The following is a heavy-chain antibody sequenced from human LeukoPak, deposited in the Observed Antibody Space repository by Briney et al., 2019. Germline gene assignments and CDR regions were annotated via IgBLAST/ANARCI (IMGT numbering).Heavy chain of an antibody. CDR3: AKDRNGVHPYFQH. Sequence: GGSLRLSCAASGFTFSSYAMSWVRQAPRKGLEWVSAISGSGGSTYYADSVKGRFTISRDNSKNTLYLQMNSLRAEDTAVYCCAKDRNGVHPYFQHWGQGTLVTVTS. CDR1: GFTFSSYA. J-gene: IGHJ1*01. D-gene: IGHD4-17*01. CDR2: ISGSGGST. V-gene: IGHV3-23*01.